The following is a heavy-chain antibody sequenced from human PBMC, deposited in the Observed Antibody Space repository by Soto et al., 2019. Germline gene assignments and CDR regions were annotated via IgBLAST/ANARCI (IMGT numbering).Heavy chain of an antibody. CDR1: GFTFSSYE. V-gene: IGHV3-43*01. J-gene: IGHJ6*02. CDR2: ISWDGGST. CDR3: AKDTDYYYGMDV. Sequence: GGSLRLSCAASGFTFSSYEMNWVRQAPGKGLEWVSLISWDGGSTYYADSVKGRFTISRDNSKNSLYLQMNSLRTEDTALYYCAKDTDYYYGMDVWGQGTTVPVSS.